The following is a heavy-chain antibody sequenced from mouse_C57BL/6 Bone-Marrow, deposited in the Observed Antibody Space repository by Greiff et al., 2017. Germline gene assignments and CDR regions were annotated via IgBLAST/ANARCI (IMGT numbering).Heavy chain of an antibody. J-gene: IGHJ3*01. CDR3: ASGSRWAY. Sequence: QVQLQQPGAELVKPGASVKLSCKASGYTFTSYGISWVKQRTGQGLEWIGEIYPRSGNTYYNEKFKGKATLTADKSSSTAYMELRSLTSEDSAVYFCASGSRWAYWGQGTLGTVSA. D-gene: IGHD1-1*01. V-gene: IGHV1-81*01. CDR2: IYPRSGNT. CDR1: GYTFTSYG.